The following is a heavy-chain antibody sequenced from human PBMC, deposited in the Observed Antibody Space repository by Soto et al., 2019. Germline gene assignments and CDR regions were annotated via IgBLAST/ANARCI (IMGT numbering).Heavy chain of an antibody. V-gene: IGHV1-69*02. CDR3: ARSAYYDFWSGYSQKRVSMDV. Sequence: SVKVSCKASGGTFSIYTISWVRQAPGQGLEWMGRIIPILGIANYAQKFQGRVTITADKSTSTAYMELSSLRSEDTAVYYCARSAYYDFWSGYSQKRVSMDVWGKGTTVTVSS. D-gene: IGHD3-3*01. J-gene: IGHJ6*03. CDR1: GGTFSIYT. CDR2: IIPILGIA.